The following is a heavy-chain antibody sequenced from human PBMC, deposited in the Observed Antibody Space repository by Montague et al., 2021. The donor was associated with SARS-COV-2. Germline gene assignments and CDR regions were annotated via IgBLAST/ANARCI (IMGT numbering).Heavy chain of an antibody. CDR3: AKGDMVRGIPCIDI. D-gene: IGHD3-10*01. CDR2: IYYSRSA. CDR1: GTSVSSGSYY. V-gene: IGHV4-61*01. Sequence: SETLSLTCSVSGTSVSSGSYYWSWIRQPPGKGLECIRYIYYSRSAYYNPYNPSLMSLATISKDTSKNQISLNLNSVTAADTAVYYCAKGDMVRGIPCIDIWGQGTLVTVSS. J-gene: IGHJ4*02.